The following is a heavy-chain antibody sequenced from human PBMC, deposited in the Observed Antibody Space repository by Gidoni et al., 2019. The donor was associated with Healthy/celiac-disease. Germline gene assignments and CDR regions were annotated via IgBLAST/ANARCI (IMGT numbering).Heavy chain of an antibody. Sequence: EVQLVESGGGLVQPGGSLRLSCVASGFTFSSYRMHWVRQPPGKGLVWVSRIDNGGSSTSYADSVKGRFTISRDDAKNTLYLQMNSLRAEDTAVYYCVSLLYGQTEGRYYGVDVWGQGTTVTVSS. CDR3: VSLLYGQTEGRYYGVDV. CDR2: IDNGGSST. D-gene: IGHD4-17*01. V-gene: IGHV3-74*01. CDR1: GFTFSSYR. J-gene: IGHJ6*02.